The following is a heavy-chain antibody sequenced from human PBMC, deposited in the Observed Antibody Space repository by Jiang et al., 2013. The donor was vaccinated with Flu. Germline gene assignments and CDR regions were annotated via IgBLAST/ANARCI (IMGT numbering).Heavy chain of an antibody. Sequence: GSGLVKPSETLSLTCTVSGGSISSSSYYWGWIRQPPGKGLEWIGSIYYSGSTYYNPSLKSRVTISVDTSKNQFSLKLSSVTAADTAVYYCARGPLSRGGAYDILTGWLFDYWGQGTLVTVSS. D-gene: IGHD3-9*01. CDR1: GGSISSSSYY. CDR3: ARGPLSRGGAYDILTGWLFDY. V-gene: IGHV4-39*07. CDR2: IYYSGST. J-gene: IGHJ4*02.